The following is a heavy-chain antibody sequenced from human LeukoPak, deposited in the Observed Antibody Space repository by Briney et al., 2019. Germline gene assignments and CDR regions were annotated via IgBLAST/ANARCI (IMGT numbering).Heavy chain of an antibody. Sequence: PSETLSLTCTVSGGSISSGDYYWSWIRQPPGKGLEWIGYIYYSGSTYYNPSLKSRVTISVDTSKNQFSLKLSSVTAADTAVYYCARALFVYSITSWFDPWGQGTLVTVSS. CDR2: IYYSGST. CDR3: ARALFVYSITSWFDP. D-gene: IGHD6-13*01. CDR1: GGSISSGDYY. V-gene: IGHV4-30-4*01. J-gene: IGHJ5*02.